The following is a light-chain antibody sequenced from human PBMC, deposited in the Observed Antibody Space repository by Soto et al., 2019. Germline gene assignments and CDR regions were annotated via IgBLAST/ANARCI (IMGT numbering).Light chain of an antibody. CDR1: HDVLTW. J-gene: IGKJ4*01. V-gene: IGKV1D-16*01. Sequence: DIQLSQSPSSLAASVGDRVTISCRASHDVLTWLAWYHQKPEKAPTSLIFAASTLQSGVPSRFFRNGSRTQFTPTISSLQAEDLVTYYCQQYNNYPHTFGGGTKVDLK. CDR3: QQYNNYPHT. CDR2: AAS.